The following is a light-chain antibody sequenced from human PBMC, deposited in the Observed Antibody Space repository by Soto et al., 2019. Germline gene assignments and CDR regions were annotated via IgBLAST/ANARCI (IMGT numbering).Light chain of an antibody. Sequence: QSSLAQPASGSGSPGQSMTICYTGTSSNIGPYNRVSCYQHYPGKAHKIMIYAGIKRPSGVSNRFSGSKSGNPAFLTISGLQAEDEADYYCCSYAGSGTDNYVFGSGTKVTV. CDR1: SSNIGPYNR. J-gene: IGLJ1*01. V-gene: IGLV2-23*01. CDR2: AGI. CDR3: CSYAGSGTDNYV.